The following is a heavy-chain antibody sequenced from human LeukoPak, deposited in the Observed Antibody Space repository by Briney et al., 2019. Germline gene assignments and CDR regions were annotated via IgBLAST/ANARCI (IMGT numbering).Heavy chain of an antibody. J-gene: IGHJ4*02. CDR3: ARERVAYSSSSLFDY. V-gene: IGHV3-30-3*01. CDR1: GFTFSSNA. D-gene: IGHD6-6*01. CDR2: ITYDGSNK. Sequence: GGSLRLSCAASGFTFSSNAMHWVRQAPGKGLEWVAVITYDGSNKYYADSVKGRFTISRDNSKNTLYPQMNSLRAEDTAVYYCARERVAYSSSSLFDYWGQGTLVTVSS.